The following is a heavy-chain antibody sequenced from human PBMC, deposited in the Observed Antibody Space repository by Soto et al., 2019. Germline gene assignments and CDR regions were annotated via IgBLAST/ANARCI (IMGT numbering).Heavy chain of an antibody. CDR3: AKDSYDILTGSCTDY. CDR2: ISWNSGSI. CDR1: GFTFDDYA. Sequence: PGGSLRLSCAAAGFTFDDYAMHWVRQAPGKGLEWVSGISWNSGSIGYADSVKGRFTISRDNAKNSLYLQMNSLRAEDTALYYCAKDSYDILTGSCTDYWGQGTLVTVSS. J-gene: IGHJ4*02. D-gene: IGHD3-9*01. V-gene: IGHV3-9*01.